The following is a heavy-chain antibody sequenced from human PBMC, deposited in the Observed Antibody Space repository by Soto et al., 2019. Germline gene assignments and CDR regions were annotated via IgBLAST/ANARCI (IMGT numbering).Heavy chain of an antibody. CDR2: INSDGSST. D-gene: IGHD6-13*01. CDR1: GFTFSSYW. Sequence: GGSLRLSCAASGFTFSSYWMHWVRQAPGKGLVWVSRINSDGSSTSYADSVKGRFTISRDNAKNTLYLQMNSLRAEDTAVYYCARVKSSPNWFDPWGQGTLVTVSS. CDR3: ARVKSSPNWFDP. V-gene: IGHV3-74*01. J-gene: IGHJ5*02.